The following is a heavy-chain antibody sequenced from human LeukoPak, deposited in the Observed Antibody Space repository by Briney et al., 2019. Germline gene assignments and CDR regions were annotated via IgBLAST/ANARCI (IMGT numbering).Heavy chain of an antibody. CDR1: GGSISSYY. CDR3: AKVLYLEAFDI. D-gene: IGHD2-2*02. J-gene: IGHJ3*02. Sequence: SETLSLTCTVSGGSISSYYWSWIRQPPGKGLECIGCINYSGSSNYNPSLKSRVTISVDTSKNQFSLKLRSVTAADTAIYYCAKVLYLEAFDIWGQGTKVFVSS. V-gene: IGHV4-59*08. CDR2: INYSGSS.